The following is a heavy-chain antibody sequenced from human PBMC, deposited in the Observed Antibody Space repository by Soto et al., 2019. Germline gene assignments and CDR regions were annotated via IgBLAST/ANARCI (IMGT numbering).Heavy chain of an antibody. CDR1: GFTFSRDE. D-gene: IGHD1-20*01. V-gene: IGHV3-48*03. J-gene: IGHJ4*02. Sequence: EVQLVESGGGLVQPGGSLRLSCEASGFTFSRDEMNWVRQAPGKGLEWIAYIQNHGYSTHYADSVKGRLTISRDNAKNTLYLQMSSLTAEDTAIYYCARGYDAGCHFGYWGQGVLVTVSS. CDR2: IQNHGYST. CDR3: ARGYDAGCHFGY.